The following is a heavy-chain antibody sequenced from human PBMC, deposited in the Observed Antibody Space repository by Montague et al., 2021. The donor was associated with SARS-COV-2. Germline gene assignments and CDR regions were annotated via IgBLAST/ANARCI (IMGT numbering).Heavy chain of an antibody. CDR3: ARTYYDILTGYYNRGAFDI. Sequence: SETLSLTCSVSGGSIRSYYWRWIRQPPGKGLEWIGYIYYSGSTNYKPSLKSRVTIPVDTSKNQFSLKLSSVTAADTAVYYCARTYYDILTGYYNRGAFDIWGQGTMVTVSS. CDR2: IYYSGST. CDR1: GGSIRSYY. J-gene: IGHJ3*02. V-gene: IGHV4-59*08. D-gene: IGHD3-9*01.